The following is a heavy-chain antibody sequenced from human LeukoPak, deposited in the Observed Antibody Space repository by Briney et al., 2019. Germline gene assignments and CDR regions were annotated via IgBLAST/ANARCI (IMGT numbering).Heavy chain of an antibody. CDR2: IYYSGST. J-gene: IGHJ4*02. V-gene: IGHV4-59*12. Sequence: PSETLSLTCTVSGGSISSYYWSWIRQPPGKGLEWIGYIYYSGSTNYNPSLKSRVTMSVDTSKNQFSLKLSSVTAADTAVYYCARDAPGYSYGHNWGQGTLVTVSS. CDR1: GGSISSYY. CDR3: ARDAPGYSYGHN. D-gene: IGHD5-18*01.